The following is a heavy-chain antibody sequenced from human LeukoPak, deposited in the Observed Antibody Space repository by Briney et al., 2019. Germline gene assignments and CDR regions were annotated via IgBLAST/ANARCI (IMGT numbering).Heavy chain of an antibody. CDR1: GFNFSGYA. CDR3: AKGQTTVMAFDI. CDR2: ISGSGGST. D-gene: IGHD4-17*01. Sequence: GGSLRLSCAASGFNFSGYAMSWVRQAPGKGLEWVSAISGSGGSTYYADSVKGRFTISRDNSKVTLYLQVNSLRAEDTAVYYCAKGQTTVMAFDIWGQGTMVTVSS. J-gene: IGHJ3*02. V-gene: IGHV3-23*01.